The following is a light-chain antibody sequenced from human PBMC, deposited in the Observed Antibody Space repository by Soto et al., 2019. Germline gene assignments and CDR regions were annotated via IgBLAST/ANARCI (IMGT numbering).Light chain of an antibody. J-gene: IGLJ2*01. V-gene: IGLV2-8*01. CDR2: EVT. CDR1: SSDVGGYNY. CDR3: SSYAGRNNLV. Sequence: QSALTQPPSASGSPGQSVTISCTGTSSDVGGYNYVSWYQQHPGKAPKLIIVEVTKRPSGVPDRFSGSKSGNTASLTVSGLQAEDEADYYCSSYAGRNNLVFGGGTKLTVL.